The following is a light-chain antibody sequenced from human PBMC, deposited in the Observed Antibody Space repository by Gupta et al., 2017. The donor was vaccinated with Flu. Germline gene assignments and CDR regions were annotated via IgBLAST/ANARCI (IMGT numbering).Light chain of an antibody. CDR3: QQYYSSPPT. V-gene: IGKV4-1*01. CDR2: WAS. J-gene: IGKJ2*01. CDR1: QSFVYSNNKNY. Sequence: VSLGERATINCKSSQSFVYSNNKNYLAWYQQKPGQPPKVLISWASTRESGVPDRFSGSGSGTXFTLTIXSLQAEDVAVYYCQQYYSSPPTFGXGTKLEIK.